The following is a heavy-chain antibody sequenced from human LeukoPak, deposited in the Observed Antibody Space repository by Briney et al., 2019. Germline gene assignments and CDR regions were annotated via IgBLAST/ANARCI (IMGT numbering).Heavy chain of an antibody. Sequence: PSQTLSLTCTVSAGSIISNYWSWIRQTAGTGLEWIGRIYGSVITDYNPSLKSRVTMSLDTSRKQFSLRLTSVTAADTAVYYCARLKFYDSTGYSPGYYMDVWGKGTTVSVFS. V-gene: IGHV4-4*07. J-gene: IGHJ6*03. CDR1: AGSIISNY. CDR3: ARLKFYDSTGYSPGYYMDV. D-gene: IGHD3-22*01. CDR2: IYGSVIT.